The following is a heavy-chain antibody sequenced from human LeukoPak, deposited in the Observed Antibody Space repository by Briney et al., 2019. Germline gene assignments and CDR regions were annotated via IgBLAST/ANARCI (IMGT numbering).Heavy chain of an antibody. J-gene: IGHJ5*02. CDR1: GYTFTSYG. CDR3: ARVADWFDP. Sequence: SVKVSCKASGYTFTSYGISWVRQAPGQGLEWMGRIIPILGIANYAQKFQGRVTITADKSTSTAYMELSSLRSEDTAVYYCARVADWFDPWGQGTLVTVSS. CDR2: IIPILGIA. V-gene: IGHV1-69*04.